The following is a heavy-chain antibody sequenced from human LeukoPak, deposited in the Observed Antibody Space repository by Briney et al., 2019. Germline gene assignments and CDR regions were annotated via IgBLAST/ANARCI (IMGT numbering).Heavy chain of an antibody. CDR2: IWYDGSNK. J-gene: IGHJ4*02. D-gene: IGHD3-22*01. V-gene: IGHV3-33*01. Sequence: GGSLRLSCAASGFTFSSYGMHWVRQAPGKGLEWVAVIWYDGSNKYYADSVKGRFTISRDDSKNTLYLQMNSLRAEDTAVYYCARSLPDSSGYYYTDYWGQGTLVTVSS. CDR3: ARSLPDSSGYYYTDY. CDR1: GFTFSSYG.